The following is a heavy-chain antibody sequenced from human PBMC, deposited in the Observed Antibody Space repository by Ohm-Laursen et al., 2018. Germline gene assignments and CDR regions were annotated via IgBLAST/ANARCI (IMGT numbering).Heavy chain of an antibody. CDR1: GFTFSSYA. V-gene: IGHV3-23*01. J-gene: IGHJ4*02. Sequence: SLRLSCAASGFTFSSYALSWVRQAPGKGLEWVSGISGSGSRTYYADSVKGRFTFSRDNSKNMLYLQMNSLRAEDTAVYYCAKGRRGSGSSPFDYWGQGTLVTVSS. CDR2: ISGSGSRT. CDR3: AKGRRGSGSSPFDY. D-gene: IGHD3-10*01.